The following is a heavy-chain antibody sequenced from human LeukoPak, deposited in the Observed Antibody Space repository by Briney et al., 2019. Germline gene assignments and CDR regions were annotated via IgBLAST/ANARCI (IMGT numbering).Heavy chain of an antibody. Sequence: GGSLRLSCAASGFTFSDYYMSWMRQAPGKGLEWISHISGSGGTIYYADSVKGRFTISRDNVQNSLFLQMNSLRVEDTAVYYCARGNWGPDYWGQGTLVTVSS. CDR1: GFTFSDYY. CDR2: ISGSGGTI. CDR3: ARGNWGPDY. V-gene: IGHV3-11*04. J-gene: IGHJ4*02. D-gene: IGHD7-27*01.